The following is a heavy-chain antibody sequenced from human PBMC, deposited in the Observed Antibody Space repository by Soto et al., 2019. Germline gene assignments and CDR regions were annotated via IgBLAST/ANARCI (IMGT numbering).Heavy chain of an antibody. D-gene: IGHD4-17*01. CDR3: ARDKSGYGDYDPRVFDY. CDR2: IYYSGST. Sequence: QVQLQESGPGLLKPSQTLSLTCTVSGGSISSGGYYWSWIRQHPGKGLEWIGYIYYSGSTYYNPSLKSRVTISVDTSKNQFSLKLSSVTAADTAVYYCARDKSGYGDYDPRVFDYWGQGTLVTVSS. V-gene: IGHV4-31*03. CDR1: GGSISSGGYY. J-gene: IGHJ4*02.